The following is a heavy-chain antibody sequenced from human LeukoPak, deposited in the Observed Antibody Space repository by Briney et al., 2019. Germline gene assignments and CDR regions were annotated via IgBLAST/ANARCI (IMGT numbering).Heavy chain of an antibody. CDR2: IHYSGTT. V-gene: IGHV4-39*01. J-gene: IGHJ4*02. Sequence: SETLSLTCTVSGGSISDNSWDWIRQPSGKGLEWMGCIHYSGTTYSNPSLKSRISISVDTSKSQFSLKLRSVTAADTAVYYCARRYYFVSGSYYPFDFWGQGTLVTVSS. CDR3: ARRYYFVSGSYYPFDF. D-gene: IGHD3-10*01. CDR1: GGSISDNS.